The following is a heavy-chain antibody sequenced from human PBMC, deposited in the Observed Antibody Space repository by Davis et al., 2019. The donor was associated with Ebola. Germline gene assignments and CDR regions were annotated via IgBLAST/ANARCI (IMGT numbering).Heavy chain of an antibody. V-gene: IGHV3-30*18. CDR2: ISYDGSNK. CDR3: AKGAY. CDR1: GFSFSSYG. J-gene: IGHJ4*02. D-gene: IGHD3-16*01. Sequence: GESLKISCAASGFSFSSYGMHWVRQAPGKGLEWVAVISYDGSNKFYADSVKGRFTISRDNSKNTLYLQMNSLRAVDTAVYYCAKGAYWGQGTLVTVSS.